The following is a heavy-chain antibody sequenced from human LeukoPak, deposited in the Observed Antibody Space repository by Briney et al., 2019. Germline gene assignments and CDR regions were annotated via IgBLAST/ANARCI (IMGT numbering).Heavy chain of an antibody. CDR2: IYYSGST. Sequence: SETLSLTCTVSGGSISSYYWSWIRQPPGKGLEWIGYIYYSGSTNYNPSLKSRVTISVDTSKNQFSLKLSSVTAADTAVYYCARATAAGTMLFYYYYMDVWGKGTTVTISS. V-gene: IGHV4-59*01. CDR1: GGSISSYY. D-gene: IGHD6-13*01. J-gene: IGHJ6*03. CDR3: ARATAAGTMLFYYYYMDV.